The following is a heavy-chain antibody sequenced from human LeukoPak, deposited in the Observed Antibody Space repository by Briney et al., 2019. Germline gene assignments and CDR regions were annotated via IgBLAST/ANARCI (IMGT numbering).Heavy chain of an antibody. V-gene: IGHV4-4*07. D-gene: IGHD5-18*01. Sequence: PSETLSLTCTVSGGSISNFYGSWIRQPAGEGLEWIGHIYFTGSTNYNPSLKSRVTMSVDTSRNQFSLRLNSMTAADTAVYFCARETALRLDYWGQGTLVTVSS. CDR1: GGSISNFY. J-gene: IGHJ4*02. CDR3: ARETALRLDY. CDR2: IYFTGST.